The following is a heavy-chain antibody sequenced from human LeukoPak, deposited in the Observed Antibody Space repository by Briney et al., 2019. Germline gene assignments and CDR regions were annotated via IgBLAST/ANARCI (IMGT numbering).Heavy chain of an antibody. CDR2: ISGSGGST. CDR1: GFTFSSYA. J-gene: IGHJ4*02. V-gene: IGHV3-23*01. Sequence: GGSLRLSCAASGFTFSSYAMSWVRQAPGKGLEWVSAISGSGGSTYYADSVKGRFIISRDNSKNTLYLQMNSLRAEDTAVYYCAKALTIFGVATNFDYWGQGTLVTVSS. CDR3: AKALTIFGVATNFDY. D-gene: IGHD3-3*01.